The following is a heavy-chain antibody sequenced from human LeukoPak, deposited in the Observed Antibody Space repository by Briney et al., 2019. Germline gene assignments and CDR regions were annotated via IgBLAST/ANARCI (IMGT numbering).Heavy chain of an antibody. CDR3: ARDGPIQLWLRWLVY. CDR1: GFTFSSYA. D-gene: IGHD5-18*01. Sequence: GGSLRLSCAASGFTFSSYAMHWVRQAPGKGLEWVAVISYDGSNKYYADSVKGRFTISRDNSKNTLYLQMNSLRAEDTAVYYCARDGPIQLWLRWLVYWGQGTLVTVSS. V-gene: IGHV3-30-3*01. CDR2: ISYDGSNK. J-gene: IGHJ4*02.